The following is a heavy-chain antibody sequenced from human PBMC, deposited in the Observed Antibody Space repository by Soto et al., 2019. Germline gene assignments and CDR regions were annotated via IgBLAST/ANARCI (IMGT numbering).Heavy chain of an antibody. CDR3: AIDRCTTATCYTRHLAV. J-gene: IGHJ6*02. V-gene: IGHV1-18*04. Sequence: QGQLVQSGGEVTKPGASVKVSCNASGYTFISYGISWVRQAPGQGLEWMGWISPYSGHTKDAQKVQGRVTLTTETSTGTAYMELRSLASDDTAVYYCAIDRCTTATCYTRHLAVGGQGTAVIVSS. CDR2: ISPYSGHT. CDR1: GYTFISYG. D-gene: IGHD2-8*01.